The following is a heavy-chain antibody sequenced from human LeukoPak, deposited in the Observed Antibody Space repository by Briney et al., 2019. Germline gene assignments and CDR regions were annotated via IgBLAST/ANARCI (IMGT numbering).Heavy chain of an antibody. CDR1: GGSFSGYY. CDR3: ARGRKYSSSRTQPNFDY. Sequence: KSSETLSLTCAVYGGSFSGYYWSWIRQPPGKGLEWIGEINHSGSTNYNPSLKSRVTISVGTSKNQFSLKLSSVTAADTAVYYCARGRKYSSSRTQPNFDYWGQGTLVTVSS. D-gene: IGHD6-6*01. V-gene: IGHV4-34*01. J-gene: IGHJ4*02. CDR2: INHSGST.